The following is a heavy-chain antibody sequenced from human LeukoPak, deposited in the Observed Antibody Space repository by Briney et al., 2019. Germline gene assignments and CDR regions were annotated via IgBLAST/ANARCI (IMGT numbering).Heavy chain of an antibody. Sequence: ASETLSLTCAVSGASISSGGYSWSWIRQPPGKGLEWIGYIYYSGSTKYNPSLESRVTISVDTSKNQFSLKLSSVTAADTAVYYCARRDFSGWNYYDYWGQGTLVTVSS. D-gene: IGHD6-19*01. J-gene: IGHJ4*02. CDR3: ARRDFSGWNYYDY. CDR2: IYYSGST. CDR1: GASISSGGYS. V-gene: IGHV4-61*08.